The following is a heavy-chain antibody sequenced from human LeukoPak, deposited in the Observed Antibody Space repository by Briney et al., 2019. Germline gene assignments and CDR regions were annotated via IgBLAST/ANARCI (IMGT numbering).Heavy chain of an antibody. J-gene: IGHJ4*02. V-gene: IGHV3-23*01. D-gene: IGHD5-12*01. CDR2: ISASGYST. CDR3: AKREGYSGYDSYYYFDY. Sequence: GGSLRLSCAASGFTFSSYAMSWVRQAPGQGLEWVSGISASGYSTYYGDSVKGRFTISRDNSKNTLYLQMNSLRAEDTAVYYCAKREGYSGYDSYYYFDYWGQGTLVTVSS. CDR1: GFTFSSYA.